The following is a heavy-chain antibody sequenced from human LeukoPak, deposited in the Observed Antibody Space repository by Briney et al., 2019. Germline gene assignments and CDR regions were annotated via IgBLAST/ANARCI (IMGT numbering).Heavy chain of an antibody. D-gene: IGHD1-26*01. J-gene: IGHJ4*02. V-gene: IGHV1-24*01. CDR1: GYTLTQLV. CDR3: ATSSGTYFLY. CDR2: FDPEDGET. Sequence: ASVKVACKVSGYTLTQLVIHWVRQAPGKGLEWMGGFDPEDGETIYAQKFQDRVTMPGDKSTDTAYMELSSLRSEDTAFYYCATSSGTYFLYWGQGTLVTVS.